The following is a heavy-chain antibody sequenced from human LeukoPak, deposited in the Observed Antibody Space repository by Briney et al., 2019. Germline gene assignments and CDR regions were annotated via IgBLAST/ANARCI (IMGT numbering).Heavy chain of an antibody. CDR2: IIPIFGTA. CDR1: GGTFSSYA. Sequence: SVKVSCKASGGTFSSYAISWVRQAPGQGLEWMGGIIPIFGTANYAQKFQGRVTITTDESTSTAYMELSSLRSEDTAVYYCARGRITMIVSGAFDIWGQGTMVTVSS. CDR3: ARGRITMIVSGAFDI. D-gene: IGHD3-22*01. J-gene: IGHJ3*02. V-gene: IGHV1-69*05.